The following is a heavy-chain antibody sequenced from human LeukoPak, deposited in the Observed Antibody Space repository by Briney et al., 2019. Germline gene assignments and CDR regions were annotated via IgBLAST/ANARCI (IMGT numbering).Heavy chain of an antibody. V-gene: IGHV3-9*01. CDR1: GFTFDDYA. CDR3: AKDNRHYDILTGYHFAA. Sequence: GGSLRLSCAASGFTFDDYAMHWVRQAPGKGLEWVSGISWNSGSIGYADSVKGRFTISRDNAKNSLYLQMNSLRAEDAALYYCAKDNRHYDILTGYHFAAWGQGTLVTVSS. CDR2: ISWNSGSI. D-gene: IGHD3-9*01. J-gene: IGHJ4*02.